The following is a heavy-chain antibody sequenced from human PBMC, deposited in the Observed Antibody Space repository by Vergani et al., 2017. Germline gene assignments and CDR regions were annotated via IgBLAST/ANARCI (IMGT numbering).Heavy chain of an antibody. CDR2: IYHSGST. V-gene: IGHV4-30-2*01. J-gene: IGHJ3*02. D-gene: IGHD4-17*01. Sequence: QLQLQESGSGLVKPSQTLSLTCAVSGGSISSGRYSWSWIRQPPGKGLEWIGYIYHSGSTYYNPSLKSRVTISVDRSKNQFSLKLSSVTAADTAVDYCARDLGYGDPNAFDIWGQGTMGTVSS. CDR3: ARDLGYGDPNAFDI. CDR1: GGSISSGRYS.